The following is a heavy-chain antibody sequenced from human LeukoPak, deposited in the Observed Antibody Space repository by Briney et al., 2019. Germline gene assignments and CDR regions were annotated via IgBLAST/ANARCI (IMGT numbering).Heavy chain of an antibody. D-gene: IGHD2-21*01. Sequence: GGSLRLSCAASGFTFSDYLMSWIRQAPGKGLEWISYISSSGSTIYYADSVKGRFTISRDNAKNSLYLQMNSLRAEDTAVYYCARYIPSCGGNCNDGFDIWGQGTMVTVSS. CDR3: ARYIPSCGGNCNDGFDI. V-gene: IGHV3-11*01. CDR2: ISSSGSTI. CDR1: GFTFSDYL. J-gene: IGHJ3*02.